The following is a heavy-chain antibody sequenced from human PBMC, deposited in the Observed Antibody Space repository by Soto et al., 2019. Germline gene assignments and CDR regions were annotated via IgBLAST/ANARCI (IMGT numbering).Heavy chain of an antibody. Sequence: EVQLVESGGGLVQPGGSLRLSCVASGFTFSSYSMVCVRHAPGTGLEWISYIFVTSTPIYYADSVKGRFTVSSDNTQNSLFLLMNSRRAEDTAIYYCARDKDWAFDYWGQGTLVTVPS. CDR3: ARDKDWAFDY. V-gene: IGHV3-48*04. CDR1: GFTFSSYS. D-gene: IGHD3-9*01. CDR2: IFVTSTPI. J-gene: IGHJ4*02.